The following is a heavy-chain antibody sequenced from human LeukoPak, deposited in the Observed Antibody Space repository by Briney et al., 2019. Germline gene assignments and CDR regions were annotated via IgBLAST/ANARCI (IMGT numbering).Heavy chain of an antibody. CDR1: GGSIGSYY. V-gene: IGHV4-59*01. D-gene: IGHD3-22*01. CDR2: IYYSGST. Sequence: SETLSLTCTVSGGSIGSYYWSWIRQPPGKGLEWIGYIYYSGSTNYNPSLKSRVTISVDTSKNQFSLKLSSVTAADTAVYYCARRINYYDRSGFFDYWGQGTLVTVSS. J-gene: IGHJ4*02. CDR3: ARRINYYDRSGFFDY.